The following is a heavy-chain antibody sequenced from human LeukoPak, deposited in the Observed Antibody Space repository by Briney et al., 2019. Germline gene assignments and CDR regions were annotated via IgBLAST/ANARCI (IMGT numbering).Heavy chain of an antibody. Sequence: GGSLRLSCAASGFAFNTYTMNWFRQAPGKGLEWTSYIDTSSDIIYYADSVMGRFTISRDNAKNSLYLQMNSLRGDDAAVYYCARDFADYGDFDYWGQGTLVTVSS. CDR3: ARDFADYGDFDY. CDR2: IDTSSDII. J-gene: IGHJ4*02. CDR1: GFAFNTYT. V-gene: IGHV3-48*01. D-gene: IGHD4-17*01.